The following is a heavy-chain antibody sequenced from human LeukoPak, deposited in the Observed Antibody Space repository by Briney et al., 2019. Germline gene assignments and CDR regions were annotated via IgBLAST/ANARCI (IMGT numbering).Heavy chain of an antibody. Sequence: GGSLRLSCAASGFTFSDYGMGWVRQAPGEGLEWVSSINWSGDRTNYADSVKGRFTISRDNAKNSLYLQINSVKAEDAAFYYCTKNAGTSSYGNYFDSWGQGTLVTVSS. CDR1: GFTFSDYG. J-gene: IGHJ4*02. CDR3: TKNAGTSSYGNYFDS. CDR2: INWSGDRT. D-gene: IGHD6-13*01. V-gene: IGHV3-20*04.